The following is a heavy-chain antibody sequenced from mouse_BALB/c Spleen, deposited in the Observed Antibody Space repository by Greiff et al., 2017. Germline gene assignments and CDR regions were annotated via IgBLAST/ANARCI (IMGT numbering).Heavy chain of an antibody. Sequence: EVQLVESGPGLVKPSQSLSLTCSVTGYSITSGYYWNWIRQFPGNKLEWMGYISYDGSNNYNPSLKNRISITRDTSKNQFFLKLNSVTTEDTATYYCARGGGHYYLFAYWGQGTLVTVSA. CDR3: ARGGGHYYLFAY. J-gene: IGHJ3*01. D-gene: IGHD1-2*01. CDR1: GYSITSGYY. V-gene: IGHV3-6*02. CDR2: ISYDGSN.